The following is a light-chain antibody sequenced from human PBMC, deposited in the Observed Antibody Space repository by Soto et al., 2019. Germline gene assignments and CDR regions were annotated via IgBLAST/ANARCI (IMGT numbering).Light chain of an antibody. CDR1: SSNIGINT. J-gene: IGLJ2*01. CDR3: ATWDDSLHGLV. V-gene: IGLV1-44*01. CDR2: NNI. Sequence: QSVLTQPPSTSETPGQRVTISCSGGSSNIGINTVTWYQQLPGTAPKLLIYNNIQRPSGVPDRISGSKSGTSAYLAISGLQSEDEADYFCATWDDSLHGLVFGGGTKLTVL.